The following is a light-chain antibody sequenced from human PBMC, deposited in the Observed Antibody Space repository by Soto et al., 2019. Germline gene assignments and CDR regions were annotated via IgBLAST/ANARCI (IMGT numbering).Light chain of an antibody. Sequence: EIVLKQSPVTLSLSPGAGATLSCRASQSVSNTYLAWYQQKAGQAPRLLIYGASSRATGIPARFSGSGSGTEFTLTISSLQSEDFAVYYCQQYNNWPLFGPGTKVDIK. CDR2: GAS. V-gene: IGKV3D-15*01. CDR3: QQYNNWPL. CDR1: QSVSNT. J-gene: IGKJ3*01.